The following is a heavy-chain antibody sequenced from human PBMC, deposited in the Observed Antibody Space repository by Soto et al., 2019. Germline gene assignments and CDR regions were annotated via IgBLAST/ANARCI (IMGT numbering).Heavy chain of an antibody. V-gene: IGHV3-48*01. J-gene: IGHJ4*02. CDR1: GFTFSSYS. CDR3: ARDLNYGLFDY. CDR2: ISSSSSTI. D-gene: IGHD4-17*01. Sequence: EVQLVESGGGLVQPGGSLRLSCAASGFTFSSYSMNWVRQAPGKGLEWVSYISSSSSTIYYADSVKGRFTISRDNAKNPLYLQMTSLSAEDRAVFYCARDLNYGLFDYWGQGTLVTVSS.